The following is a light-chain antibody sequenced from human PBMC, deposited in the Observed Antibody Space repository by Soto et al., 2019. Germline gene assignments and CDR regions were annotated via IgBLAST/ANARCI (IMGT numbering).Light chain of an antibody. V-gene: IGKV3-20*01. J-gene: IGKJ1*01. CDR2: DVS. Sequence: EIVLTQSPGTLSLSPGERATLSCRSSQSVSSNYLAWYQQKPDQAPRLVIYDVSGRATGIPDRFTGSGSGTDFALTISRMEPEVFAVYYCQQYGSSPACGQDTKVEIK. CDR1: QSVSSNY. CDR3: QQYGSSPA.